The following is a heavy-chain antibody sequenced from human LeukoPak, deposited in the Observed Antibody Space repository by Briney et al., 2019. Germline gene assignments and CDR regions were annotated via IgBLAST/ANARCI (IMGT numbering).Heavy chain of an antibody. D-gene: IGHD2-2*01. V-gene: IGHV3-21*01. J-gene: IGHJ3*02. CDR1: GFTFSSYN. CDR2: FSKTSDI. Sequence: GGSLRLSCAASGFTFSSYNMNWVRQAPGKGLEWVSSFSKTSDINYADSVKGRFTISRDNAKNSLYLQMNSLRAEDTAVYYCAREKSPCSSGNCGAFDIWGQGTTVTVS. CDR3: AREKSPCSSGNCGAFDI.